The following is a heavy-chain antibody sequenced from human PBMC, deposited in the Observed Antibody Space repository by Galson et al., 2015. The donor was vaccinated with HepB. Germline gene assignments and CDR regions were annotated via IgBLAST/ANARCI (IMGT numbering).Heavy chain of an antibody. D-gene: IGHD6-13*01. V-gene: IGHV1-3*01. CDR3: ARDGGGQQLVPVGWFDP. CDR1: GYTFTSYA. J-gene: IGHJ5*02. Sequence: SVKVSCKASGYTFTSYAMHWVRQAPGQRLEWMGWINAGNGNTKYSQKFQGRVTITRDTSASTAYMELSSLRSEDTAVYYCARDGGGQQLVPVGWFDPWGQGTLVTVSS. CDR2: INAGNGNT.